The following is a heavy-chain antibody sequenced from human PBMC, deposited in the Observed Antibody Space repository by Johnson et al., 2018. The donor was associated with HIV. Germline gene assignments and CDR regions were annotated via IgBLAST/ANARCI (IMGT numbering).Heavy chain of an antibody. CDR3: ASIQGSI. V-gene: IGHV3-30*14. D-gene: IGHD2-2*02. J-gene: IGHJ3*02. Sequence: QVQLVESGGGVVQPGRSLRLSCAASGFTFSSYAMHCVRQAPGKGLEWVAVISYDGSNKYYADSVKGRFTISRDNSKNTLYLQMNSLRAEDTAVYYCASIQGSIWGQGTMVTVSS. CDR2: ISYDGSNK. CDR1: GFTFSSYA.